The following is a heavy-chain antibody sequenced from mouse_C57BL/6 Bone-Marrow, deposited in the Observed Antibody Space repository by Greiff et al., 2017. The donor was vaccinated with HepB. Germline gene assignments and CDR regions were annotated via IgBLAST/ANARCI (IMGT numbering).Heavy chain of an antibody. V-gene: IGHV1-54*01. CDR2: INPGNGGT. Sequence: QVQLQQSGAELVRPGSSVKVSCKASGYAFTNYLIEWVKQRPGQGLEWIGVINPGNGGTNYNEKFKGKATLTVDKSSSTAYMQLSSLTSEDSAVYFCARPSPTILGAMYYWGQGTSVTVSA. CDR1: GYAFTNYL. J-gene: IGHJ4*01. CDR3: ARPSPTILGAMYY.